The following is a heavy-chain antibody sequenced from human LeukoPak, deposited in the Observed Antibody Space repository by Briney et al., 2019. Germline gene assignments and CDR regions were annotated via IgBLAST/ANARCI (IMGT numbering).Heavy chain of an antibody. CDR3: AREYCSSASCHRNDY. V-gene: IGHV3-48*04. D-gene: IGHD2-2*01. J-gene: IGHJ4*02. CDR2: ISSSSSSI. Sequence: PGGSLRLSCAASGFTFSSYGMHWVRQAPGKGLEWVSYISSSSSSIYYADSVKGRFTISRDNAKNSLYLQMSSLRAEDTAVYYCAREYCSSASCHRNDYWGQGTLVTVSS. CDR1: GFTFSSYG.